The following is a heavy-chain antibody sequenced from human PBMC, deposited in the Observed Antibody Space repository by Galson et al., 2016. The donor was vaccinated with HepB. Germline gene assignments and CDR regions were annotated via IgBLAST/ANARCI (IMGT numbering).Heavy chain of an antibody. J-gene: IGHJ4*02. Sequence: SLRLSCAVSGFTFDDFGMHWVRQTPGKGLEWVSFINWNSDDIGYADSVKGRFTISRDQAKSSLYLQMDSLRAEDTALYYCVRDGDNWALDFWGQGTLVTVSS. CDR3: VRDGDNWALDF. CDR2: INWNSDDI. V-gene: IGHV3-9*01. CDR1: GFTFDDFG. D-gene: IGHD1-1*01.